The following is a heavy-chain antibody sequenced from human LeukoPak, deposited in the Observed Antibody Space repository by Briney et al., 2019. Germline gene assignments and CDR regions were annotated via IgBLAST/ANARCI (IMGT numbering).Heavy chain of an antibody. CDR1: GGSITSANYY. V-gene: IGHV4-61*02. CDR2: TSGSGGA. J-gene: IGHJ4*02. Sequence: PSETLSLTCTVSGGSITSANYYWTWIRQSAGKGLEWIGRTSGSGGATYNPSLKSRVTILVDMSNNQFSLRLNSVTAADTAVYYCARAGGVLGYFDYWGQGALVTVSS. D-gene: IGHD3-10*01. CDR3: ARAGGVLGYFDY.